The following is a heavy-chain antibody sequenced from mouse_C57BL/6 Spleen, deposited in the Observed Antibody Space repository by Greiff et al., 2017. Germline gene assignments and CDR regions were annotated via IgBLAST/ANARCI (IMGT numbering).Heavy chain of an antibody. Sequence: VQLQQPGAELVRPGSSVKLSCKASGYTFTSYWMHWVKQRPIQGLEWIGNIDPSDSETHYNQKFKDKATLTVDKSSSTAYMQLSSLTSEDSAVYYCARSYDYDPMDYWGQGTSVTVSS. CDR1: GYTFTSYW. V-gene: IGHV1-52*01. CDR2: IDPSDSET. D-gene: IGHD2-4*01. CDR3: ARSYDYDPMDY. J-gene: IGHJ4*01.